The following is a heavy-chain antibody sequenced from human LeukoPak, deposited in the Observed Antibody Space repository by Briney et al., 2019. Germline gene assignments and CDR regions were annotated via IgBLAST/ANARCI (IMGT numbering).Heavy chain of an antibody. CDR2: IYHSGRT. Sequence: SETLSLTCAVSGGSISSGGYSWSWIRQPPGKGLEWIGYIYHSGRTYYNPSLKSRVTMSVDTSKNQLSLKVSSVTAADTAVYYCARAGEGFFGWFDPWGQGTLVTVSS. CDR1: GGSISSGGYS. J-gene: IGHJ5*02. D-gene: IGHD3-3*01. CDR3: ARAGEGFFGWFDP. V-gene: IGHV4-30-2*01.